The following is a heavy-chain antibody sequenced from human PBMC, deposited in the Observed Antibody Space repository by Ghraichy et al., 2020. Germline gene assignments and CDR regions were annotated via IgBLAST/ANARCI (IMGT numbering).Heavy chain of an antibody. J-gene: IGHJ6*02. CDR1: GGTFSSYA. Sequence: SVKVSCKASGGTFSSYAISWVRQAPGQGLEWMGGIIPIFGTANYAQKFQGRVTITADESTSTAYMELSSLRSEDTAVYYCASCHPILYYYYYGMDVWGQGTTVTVSS. V-gene: IGHV1-69*13. D-gene: IGHD2/OR15-2a*01. CDR2: IIPIFGTA. CDR3: ASCHPILYYYYYGMDV.